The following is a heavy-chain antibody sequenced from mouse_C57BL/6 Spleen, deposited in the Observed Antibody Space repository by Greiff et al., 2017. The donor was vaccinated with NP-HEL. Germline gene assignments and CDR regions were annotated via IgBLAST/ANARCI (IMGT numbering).Heavy chain of an antibody. CDR3: ARGDYYGSSYFWYFDV. CDR1: GFTFSSYG. V-gene: IGHV5-6*01. J-gene: IGHJ1*03. Sequence: EVKLMESGGDLVKPGGSLKLSCAASGFTFSSYGMSWVRQTPDKRLEWVATISSGGSYTYYPDSVKGRFTISRDNAKNTLYLQMSSLKSEDTAMYYCARGDYYGSSYFWYFDVWGTGTTVTVSS. CDR2: ISSGGSYT. D-gene: IGHD1-1*01.